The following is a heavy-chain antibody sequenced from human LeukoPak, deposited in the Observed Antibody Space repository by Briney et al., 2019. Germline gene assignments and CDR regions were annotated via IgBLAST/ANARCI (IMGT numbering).Heavy chain of an antibody. D-gene: IGHD4-17*01. J-gene: IGHJ4*02. CDR3: AKSPFRATTSFY. V-gene: IGHV3-21*04. CDR2: ISSSSSYI. Sequence: GGSLRLSCAASGFTFSSYSMNWVRQAPGKGLEWVSSISSSSSYIYYADSVKGRFTISRDNSKNTLYLQMNSLRAEDTAVYYCAKSPFRATTSFYWGQGPLFTVSS. CDR1: GFTFSSYS.